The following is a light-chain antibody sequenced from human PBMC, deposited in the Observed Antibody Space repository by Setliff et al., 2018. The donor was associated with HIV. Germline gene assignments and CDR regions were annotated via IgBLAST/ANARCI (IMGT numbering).Light chain of an antibody. J-gene: IGLJ1*01. CDR2: SAS. Sequence: QAVVTQEPSVTVSPGGTVTLTCASSTGAVTSGNYPNWFQQKPGQPPMALIYSASNKHSWTPGRFSGSLLGGKAALTLSHVQPEDEAEYYCLLYYNGGYVFGTGTKVTVL. CDR3: LLYYNGGYV. V-gene: IGLV7-43*01. CDR1: TGAVTSGNY.